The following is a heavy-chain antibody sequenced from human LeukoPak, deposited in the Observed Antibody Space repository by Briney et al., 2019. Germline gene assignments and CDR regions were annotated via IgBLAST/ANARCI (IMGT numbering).Heavy chain of an antibody. Sequence: ASAKVSCKASGYTFTSYFMHWVRQAPGQGLEWMGIINPSGGGTSYAQKFQGRVTMTRDTSTSTVYMELSSLRSEDTAVYYCARRGDYGDSLSYYTMDVWGQGTTVTVSS. CDR2: INPSGGGT. CDR1: GYTFTSYF. CDR3: ARRGDYGDSLSYYTMDV. V-gene: IGHV1-46*01. D-gene: IGHD4-17*01. J-gene: IGHJ6*02.